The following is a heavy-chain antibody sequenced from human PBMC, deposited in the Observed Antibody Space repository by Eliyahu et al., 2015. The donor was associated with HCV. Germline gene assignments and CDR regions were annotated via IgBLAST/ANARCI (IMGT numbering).Heavy chain of an antibody. Sequence: EVQLVESGGGLVKPGGSLRLAXAASGFTFSNXWMSWVRQAPGKGLEWVGRIKSKTDGGTTDYAAPVKGRFTISRDDSKNTLYLQMNSLKTEDTAVYYCTTDRSEWLRSDSNFDYWGQGTLVTVSS. CDR2: IKSKTDGGTT. J-gene: IGHJ4*02. CDR3: TTDRSEWLRSDSNFDY. CDR1: GFTFSNXW. D-gene: IGHD5-12*01. V-gene: IGHV3-15*01.